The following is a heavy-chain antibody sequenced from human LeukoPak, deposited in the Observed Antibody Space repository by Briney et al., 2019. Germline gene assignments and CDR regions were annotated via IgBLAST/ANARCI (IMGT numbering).Heavy chain of an antibody. V-gene: IGHV5-51*01. Sequence: GESLQISCKGSGYSFTSYWIGWVRQMPGKGLEWMGTIYPGESDTRYSPSFQGQVTISADKSISTAYLQWSSLKASDTAMYYCARSLIGYSSGWYEVDWFDPWGQGTLVTVSS. CDR2: IYPGESDT. CDR1: GYSFTSYW. CDR3: ARSLIGYSSGWYEVDWFDP. D-gene: IGHD6-19*01. J-gene: IGHJ5*02.